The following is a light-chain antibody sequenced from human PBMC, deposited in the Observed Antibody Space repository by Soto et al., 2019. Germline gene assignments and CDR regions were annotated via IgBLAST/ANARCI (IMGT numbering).Light chain of an antibody. CDR2: KAS. CDR1: QSISSW. V-gene: IGKV1-5*03. J-gene: IGKJ1*01. Sequence: DIQMTQSLSTLSASVGDRVTITCRASQSISSWLAWYQQKPGKAPKVLIYKASSLESGVPSRFSGSGSVTEFTLTISSLQPDDFATYYCQQYNSYPWTFGQGTKVEIK. CDR3: QQYNSYPWT.